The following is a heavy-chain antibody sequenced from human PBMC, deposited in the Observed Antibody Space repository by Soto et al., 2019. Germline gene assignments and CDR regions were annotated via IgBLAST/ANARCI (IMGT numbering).Heavy chain of an antibody. CDR1: GLTFRSYD. D-gene: IGHD4-17*01. V-gene: IGHV3-23*01. J-gene: IGHJ4*02. CDR2: IHGSGGST. Sequence: EVQLLESGGGLQRGGGSVRFSCAASGLTFRSYDMNRVRQAAGKGLEWVSVIHGSGGSTYYADSVKGRFTISGDNSKNTVDLQMSSLRAGDTAVYYCARGKDRDTVTTFDYWGQGTLVTVSS. CDR3: ARGKDRDTVTTFDY.